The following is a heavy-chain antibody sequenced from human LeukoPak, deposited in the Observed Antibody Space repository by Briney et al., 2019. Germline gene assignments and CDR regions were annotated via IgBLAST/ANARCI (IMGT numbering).Heavy chain of an antibody. D-gene: IGHD3-10*01. CDR2: INPNSGGT. J-gene: IGHJ4*02. Sequence: SVKVSCKASGYTFTGYYMHWVRQAPGQGLEWMGWINPNSGGTNYAQKFQGRVTMTRDTSTSTVYMELSSLRSEDTAVYYCARGKTVMVRGVTFDYWGQGTLVTVSS. CDR1: GYTFTGYY. V-gene: IGHV1-2*02. CDR3: ARGKTVMVRGVTFDY.